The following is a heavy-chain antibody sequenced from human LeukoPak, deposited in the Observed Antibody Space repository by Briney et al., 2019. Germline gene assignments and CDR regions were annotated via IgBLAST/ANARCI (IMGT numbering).Heavy chain of an antibody. Sequence: PSETLSLTCAVYGGSFSGYYWSWIRQPPGKGLEWIGEINHSGSTNYNPSLKSRVTISVDTSKNQFSLKLSSVTAADMAVYYCARGGSPVTTGWFDPWGQGTLVTVSS. CDR2: INHSGST. CDR3: ARGGSPVTTGWFDP. D-gene: IGHD4-17*01. V-gene: IGHV4-34*01. J-gene: IGHJ5*02. CDR1: GGSFSGYY.